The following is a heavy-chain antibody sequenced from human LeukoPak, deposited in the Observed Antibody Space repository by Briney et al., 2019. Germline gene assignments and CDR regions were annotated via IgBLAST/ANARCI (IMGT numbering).Heavy chain of an antibody. V-gene: IGHV1-8*01. J-gene: IGHJ6*02. D-gene: IGHD3-3*01. Sequence: ASVKVSCKASGYTFTSYDINWVRQATGQGLEWMGWMNPNSGNTGYAQKFQGRVTMTRDTSISTAYMELSSLRSEDTAVYYCARTVLYYDFWSGYYSYYYYGMDVRGQGTTVTVSS. CDR2: MNPNSGNT. CDR3: ARTVLYYDFWSGYYSYYYYGMDV. CDR1: GYTFTSYD.